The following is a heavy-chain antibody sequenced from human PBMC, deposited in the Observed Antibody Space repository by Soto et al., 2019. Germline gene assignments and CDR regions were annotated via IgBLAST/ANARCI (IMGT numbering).Heavy chain of an antibody. CDR3: AKDLTAVAVNWFDP. D-gene: IGHD6-19*01. Sequence: PVGSLRLSCAASGFTFSRYAMSWVRQAPGKGLEWVSAISGSGGSTYYADSVKGRFTISRDNSKNTLYLQMNSLRAEDTAVYYCAKDLTAVAVNWFDPWGQGTLVTVSS. CDR1: GFTFSRYA. V-gene: IGHV3-23*01. J-gene: IGHJ5*02. CDR2: ISGSGGST.